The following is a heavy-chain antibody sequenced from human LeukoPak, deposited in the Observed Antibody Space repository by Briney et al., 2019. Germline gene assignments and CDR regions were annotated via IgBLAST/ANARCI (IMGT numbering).Heavy chain of an antibody. Sequence: GGSLRLSCAASGFTFSSYDMHWVRQATGKGLEWVSAIGTAGDTYYPGSVKGRFTIYRENAKNSLYLQMNNLDADDTAVYYCARGVGGWFDPWGQGTLVTVSS. J-gene: IGHJ5*02. V-gene: IGHV3-13*01. CDR2: IGTAGDT. CDR1: GFTFSSYD. CDR3: ARGVGGWFDP.